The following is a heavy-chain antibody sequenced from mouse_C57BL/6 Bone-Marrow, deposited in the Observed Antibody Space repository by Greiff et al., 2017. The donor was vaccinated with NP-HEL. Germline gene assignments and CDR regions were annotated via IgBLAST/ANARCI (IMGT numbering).Heavy chain of an antibody. J-gene: IGHJ3*01. Sequence: QVQLKQSGAELVKPGAEGKGGGRVSGYAFTSYWMHWVKQRPGQCLEWIGMIHPNSGSTTYNEKFKSKATLTVDKSSSTAYMQLSSLTSEDSAVYYCAKNPFAYWGQGTLVTVSA. CDR1: GYAFTSYW. V-gene: IGHV1-64*01. CDR2: IHPNSGST. CDR3: AKNPFAY.